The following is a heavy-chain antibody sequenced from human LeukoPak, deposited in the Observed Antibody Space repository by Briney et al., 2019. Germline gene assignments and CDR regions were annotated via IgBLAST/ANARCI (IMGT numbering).Heavy chain of an antibody. V-gene: IGHV3-48*01. J-gene: IGHJ4*02. CDR3: ARDGWGIDY. CDR2: IGSSSSTI. D-gene: IGHD2-8*02. Sequence: GGSLRLSCAVSGFTFSSYSMNWVRQAPGKGLEWVSYIGSSSSTIYYADSVKGRFTISRDNAKNSLYLQMNSLRAEDTAVYYCARDGWGIDYWGQGTLVTVSS. CDR1: GFTFSSYS.